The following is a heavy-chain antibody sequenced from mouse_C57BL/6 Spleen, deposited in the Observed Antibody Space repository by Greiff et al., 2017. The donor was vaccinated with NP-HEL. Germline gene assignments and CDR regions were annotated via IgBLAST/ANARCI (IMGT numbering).Heavy chain of an antibody. CDR1: GYTFTSYG. CDR2: IYPRSGNT. D-gene: IGHD1-1*01. CDR3: ARSTVVPYWYFDV. V-gene: IGHV1-81*01. J-gene: IGHJ1*03. Sequence: QVQLKESGAELARPGASVKLSCKASGYTFTSYGISWVKQRTGQGLEWIGEIYPRSGNTYYNEKFKGKATLTADKSSSTAYMELRSLTSEDSAVYFCARSTVVPYWYFDVWGTGTTVTVSS.